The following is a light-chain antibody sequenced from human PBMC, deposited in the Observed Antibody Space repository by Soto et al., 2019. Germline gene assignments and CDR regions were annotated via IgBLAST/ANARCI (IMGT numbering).Light chain of an antibody. CDR1: RKW. CDR2: DVS. J-gene: IGKJ2*01. CDR3: QRTTNFT. V-gene: IGKV1-5*01. Sequence: DILMTQSPATLAASVGDTATLTCRSCRKWIAWYQKKPRKAPKLPIYDVSNLERGVPRRFSGSTSGADSTLTITDLQPDDLGTYYCQRTTNFTFGQGTKVEIK.